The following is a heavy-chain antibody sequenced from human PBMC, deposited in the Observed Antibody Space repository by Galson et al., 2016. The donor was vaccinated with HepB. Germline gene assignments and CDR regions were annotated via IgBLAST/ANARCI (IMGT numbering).Heavy chain of an antibody. CDR3: ARASISHFDF. J-gene: IGHJ4*02. CDR1: DFTVNSHY. Sequence: SLRLSCAASDFTVNSHYLTWVRQAPGKGLEWVSIIFSGGSTFYADSVKGRFTTSRDDSKNTLYLQMDSLRDEDTAVYFCARASISHFDFWGQGILVTVSS. V-gene: IGHV3-53*01. CDR2: IFSGGST.